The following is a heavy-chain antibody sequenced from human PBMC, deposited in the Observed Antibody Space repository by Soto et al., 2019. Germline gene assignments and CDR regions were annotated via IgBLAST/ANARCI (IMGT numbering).Heavy chain of an antibody. V-gene: IGHV3-21*01. Sequence: PGGSLRLSCAAPGFTSSSYSMNWVRQAPGKGLEWVSSISSSSSYIYYADSVKGRFTISRDNAKNSLYLQMNSLRAEDTAVYYCARDAFIRIAARPGASGYYYYGMDVWGQGTTVTVSS. CDR2: ISSSSSYI. D-gene: IGHD6-6*01. CDR1: GFTSSSYS. CDR3: ARDAFIRIAARPGASGYYYYGMDV. J-gene: IGHJ6*02.